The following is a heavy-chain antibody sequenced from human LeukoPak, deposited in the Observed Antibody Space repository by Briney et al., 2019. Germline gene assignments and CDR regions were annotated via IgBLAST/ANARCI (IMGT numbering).Heavy chain of an antibody. CDR3: GRTGSIDY. J-gene: IGHJ4*02. CDR2: IGTSGNTK. V-gene: IGHV3-11*01. D-gene: IGHD7-27*01. Sequence: GGSLRLSCVASGFTFSAYDMNWMRQAPGKGLEWISFIGTSGNTKYYADSVKGRFTISRDNAKNSLYLQMTSLRDEGTAVYYCGRTGSIDYWGQGTLVTVSS. CDR1: GFTFSAYD.